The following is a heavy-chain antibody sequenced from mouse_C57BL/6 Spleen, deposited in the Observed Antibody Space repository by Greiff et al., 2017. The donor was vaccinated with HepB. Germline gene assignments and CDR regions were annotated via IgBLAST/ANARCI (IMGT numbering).Heavy chain of an antibody. J-gene: IGHJ4*01. CDR1: GYSITSGYY. V-gene: IGHV3-6*01. CDR2: ISYDGSN. Sequence: EVKLQESGPGLVKPSQSLSLPCSVTGYSITSGYYWNWIRQFPGNKLEWMGYISYDGSNNYNPSLKNRISITRDTSKNQFFLKLNSVTTEDTATYYCARGKLSMDYWGQGTSVTVSS. CDR3: ARGKLSMDY.